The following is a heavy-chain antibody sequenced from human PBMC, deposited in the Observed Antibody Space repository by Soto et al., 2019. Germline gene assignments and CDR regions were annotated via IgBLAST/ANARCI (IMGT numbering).Heavy chain of an antibody. CDR2: IYYSGST. Sequence: QLQLQESGPGLVKPSETLSLTCTVSGGSISSSSYYWGWIRQPPGKGLEWIGSIYYSGSTYYNPSLKSRVTISVDTSKNQFSLKLSSVTAADTAVYYCARHETYDSSTLLWFDPWGQGTLVTVSS. V-gene: IGHV4-39*01. CDR1: GGSISSSSYY. CDR3: ARHETYDSSTLLWFDP. J-gene: IGHJ5*02. D-gene: IGHD3-22*01.